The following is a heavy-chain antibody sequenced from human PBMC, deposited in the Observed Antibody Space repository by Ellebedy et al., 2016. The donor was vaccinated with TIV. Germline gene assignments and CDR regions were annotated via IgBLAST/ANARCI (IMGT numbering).Heavy chain of an antibody. Sequence: ASVKVSCKASGGTFSSYAISWVRQAPGQGLEWMGGIIPIFGTANYAQKFQGRVTITADESTSTAYMELRSLRSDDTAVYYCARGFRGGPFDYWGQGTLVTVSS. CDR2: IIPIFGTA. D-gene: IGHD2-15*01. CDR1: GGTFSSYA. CDR3: ARGFRGGPFDY. V-gene: IGHV1-69*13. J-gene: IGHJ4*02.